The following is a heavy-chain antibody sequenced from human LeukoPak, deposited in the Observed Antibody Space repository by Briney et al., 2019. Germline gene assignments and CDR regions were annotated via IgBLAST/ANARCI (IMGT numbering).Heavy chain of an antibody. CDR1: GGTFSSYA. CDR2: IIPIFGIA. J-gene: IGHJ5*02. CDR3: ARGRVFLNWFDP. Sequence: SVKVSCKASGGTFSSYAISWVRQAPGQGLEWMGRIIPIFGIANYAQKFQGRVTITADKSTSTAYMELSSLRSEDTAVYYCARGRVFLNWFDPWGQGTLVTVSS. D-gene: IGHD3-3*01. V-gene: IGHV1-69*04.